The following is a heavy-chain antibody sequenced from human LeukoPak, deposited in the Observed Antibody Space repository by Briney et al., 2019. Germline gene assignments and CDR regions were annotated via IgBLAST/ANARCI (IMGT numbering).Heavy chain of an antibody. J-gene: IGHJ4*02. V-gene: IGHV1-69*05. CDR3: ARERPPGDSSNWFLEGYFDI. Sequence: GASVKVSCKASGGTFSSYAITWVRQAPGQGLEWMGRIIPIFGTANYAQKFQGRVTITTDESTSTAYMELSTLRSDDTAVYYCARERPPGDSSNWFLEGYFDIWGQGTLVTVSP. CDR1: GGTFSSYA. D-gene: IGHD6-13*01. CDR2: IIPIFGTA.